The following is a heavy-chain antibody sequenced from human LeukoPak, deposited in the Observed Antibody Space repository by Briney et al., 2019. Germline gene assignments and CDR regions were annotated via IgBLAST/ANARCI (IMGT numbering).Heavy chain of an antibody. CDR2: VYSSGSV. V-gene: IGHV3-66*02. Sequence: GGSLRLSCAASGFSLRAYDLIWVRQAPGKGLEWVSVVYSSGSVFYADSVKGRFTISRDNSKNTLNLQMTNLRPEDTAVYYCAGGTTVVTLDYWGQGTLVTVSS. J-gene: IGHJ4*02. D-gene: IGHD4-23*01. CDR1: GFSLRAYD. CDR3: AGGTTVVTLDY.